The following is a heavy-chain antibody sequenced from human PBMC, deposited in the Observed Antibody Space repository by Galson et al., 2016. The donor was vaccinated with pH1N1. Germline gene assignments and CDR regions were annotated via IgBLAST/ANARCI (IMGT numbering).Heavy chain of an antibody. CDR1: GFTFSNAW. V-gene: IGHV3-15*01. Sequence: SLRLSCAASGFTFSNAWMSWVRQAPGKGLEWVGRIKSKTDDGTTDYAAPVTGRFTISRDDSKNTLYVQMNSPKNEDTAVYYCARHFKTSFFDYCGQGTLFTVSS. J-gene: IGHJ4*02. CDR2: IKSKTDDGTT. CDR3: ARHFKTSFFDY. D-gene: IGHD2/OR15-2a*01.